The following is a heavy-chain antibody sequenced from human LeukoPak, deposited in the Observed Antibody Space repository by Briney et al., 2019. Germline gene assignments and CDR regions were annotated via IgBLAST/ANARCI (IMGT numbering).Heavy chain of an antibody. Sequence: GGSLRLFCEASGFSVRSSYMSWVRQAPGKGLEWVSVIYTSDSTHYADSVKGRFIISRDNSRNTLYLQMNSLRAEDTAVYYCARGASCGGDCDPHWGQGTLVTVSS. CDR2: IYTSDST. D-gene: IGHD2-21*02. J-gene: IGHJ4*02. CDR1: GFSVRSSY. CDR3: ARGASCGGDCDPH. V-gene: IGHV3-53*01.